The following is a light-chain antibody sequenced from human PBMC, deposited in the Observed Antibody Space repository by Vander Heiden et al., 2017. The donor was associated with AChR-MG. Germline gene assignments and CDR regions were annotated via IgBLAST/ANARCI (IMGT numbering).Light chain of an antibody. Sequence: AIRITQSPSSLSASTGDRVTITCRASQGISSYLAWYQQKPGKAPKLLIYAASTFQSGVPSRFRGSGSGTDFTLTISCLQSEDFATYYCQQDYSYPRTFGQGTKVEIK. J-gene: IGKJ1*01. V-gene: IGKV1-8*01. CDR3: QQDYSYPRT. CDR1: QGISSY. CDR2: AAS.